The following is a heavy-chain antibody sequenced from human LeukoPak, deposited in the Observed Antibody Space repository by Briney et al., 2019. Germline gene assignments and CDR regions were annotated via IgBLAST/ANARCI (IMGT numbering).Heavy chain of an antibody. CDR1: GFTFSSYW. CDR2: IKQDGSEK. Sequence: PGGSLRLSCAASGFTFSSYWMSWVRQAPGKGLEWVANIKQDGSEKYYVDSVKGRFTISRDNAKNSLYLQMNSLRAEDTAVYYCARGWGSSWLDDAFDIWGQGTMVTVPS. CDR3: ARGWGSSWLDDAFDI. D-gene: IGHD6-13*01. J-gene: IGHJ3*02. V-gene: IGHV3-7*01.